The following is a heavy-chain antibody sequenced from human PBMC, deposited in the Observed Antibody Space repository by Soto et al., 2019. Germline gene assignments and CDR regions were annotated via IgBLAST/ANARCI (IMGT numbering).Heavy chain of an antibody. CDR2: ITSSSTYI. J-gene: IGHJ6*03. CDR1: GFTFSTFS. Sequence: GGSLRLSCAASGFTFSTFSMNWVRQAPGKGLEWVSSITSSSTYIYYADSVKGRITISRDNAKNALYLQMNSLRAEDTAVYYCTSVAGRDYYYYYYMGVWGKGTTVTVSS. V-gene: IGHV3-21*01. D-gene: IGHD6-19*01. CDR3: TSVAGRDYYYYYYMGV.